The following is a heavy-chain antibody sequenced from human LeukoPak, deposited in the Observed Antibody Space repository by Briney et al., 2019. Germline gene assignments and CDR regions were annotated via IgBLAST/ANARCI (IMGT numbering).Heavy chain of an antibody. D-gene: IGHD2-15*01. CDR1: GFTFSSYA. J-gene: IGHJ4*02. V-gene: IGHV3-64*01. CDR2: ISSNGGST. CDR3: ARGPGYCSGGSCYFGGFDY. Sequence: GGSLRLSCAASGFTFSSYAMHWVRQAPGKGLEYVSAISSNGGSTYYANSVKGRFTIYRDNSKNTLYLQMGSLRAEDMAVYYCARGPGYCSGGSCYFGGFDYWGQGTLVTVSS.